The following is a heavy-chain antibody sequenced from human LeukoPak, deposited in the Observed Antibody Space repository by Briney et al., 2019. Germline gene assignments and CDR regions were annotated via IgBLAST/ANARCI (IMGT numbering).Heavy chain of an antibody. J-gene: IGHJ4*02. CDR1: GGSISSGGYS. D-gene: IGHD5-18*01. Sequence: SETLSLTCAVSGGSISSGGYSWSWIRQPPGKGLEWIGYIYHSGSTYCNPSLKSRVTISVDRSKNQFSLKLSSVTAADTAVYYCARVGYSFGNDYWGQGTLVTVSS. CDR2: IYHSGST. V-gene: IGHV4-30-2*01. CDR3: ARVGYSFGNDY.